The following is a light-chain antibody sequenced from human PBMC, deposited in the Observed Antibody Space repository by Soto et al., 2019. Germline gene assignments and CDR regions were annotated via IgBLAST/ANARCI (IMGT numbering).Light chain of an antibody. CDR1: SSDVGGYNY. CDR2: EVT. V-gene: IGLV2-8*01. CDR3: SSHAGIINVV. Sequence: QSVLTQPPSASGSPGQSVTISCTGTSSDVGGYNYVSWYQQHPGKAPKLMIYEVTKRASGVPDRFSGSKSGNTASLTVSGLLAEDEADYYCSSHAGIINVVFGGGTKLTVL. J-gene: IGLJ3*02.